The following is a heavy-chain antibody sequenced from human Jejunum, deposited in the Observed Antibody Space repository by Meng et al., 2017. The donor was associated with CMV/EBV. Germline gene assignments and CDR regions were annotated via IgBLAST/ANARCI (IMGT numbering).Heavy chain of an antibody. V-gene: IGHV4-59*01. Sequence: GGSTLAYSWTWVRQPPGKGLEWIGYIYYTGNTNYNPSLKSRVTISLDTSKKQFSLNLSSVTAADTAVYYCAGGYTYGYMPIGFDYWGQGKLVTVSS. CDR1: GGSTLAYS. CDR2: IYYTGNT. CDR3: AGGYTYGYMPIGFDY. D-gene: IGHD5-18*01. J-gene: IGHJ4*02.